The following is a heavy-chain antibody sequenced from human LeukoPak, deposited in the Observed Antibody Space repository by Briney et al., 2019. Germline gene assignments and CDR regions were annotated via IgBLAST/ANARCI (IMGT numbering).Heavy chain of an antibody. Sequence: PSETLSLTCTVSGGSISSSSYYRGWIRQPPGKGLEWIGSIYYSGSTYYNPSLKSRVTISVDTSKNQFSLKLSSVTAADTAVYYCARQKGGGGSSPRPFDYWGQGTLVTVSS. CDR1: GGSISSSSYY. J-gene: IGHJ4*02. V-gene: IGHV4-39*01. CDR2: IYYSGST. D-gene: IGHD1-26*01. CDR3: ARQKGGGGSSPRPFDY.